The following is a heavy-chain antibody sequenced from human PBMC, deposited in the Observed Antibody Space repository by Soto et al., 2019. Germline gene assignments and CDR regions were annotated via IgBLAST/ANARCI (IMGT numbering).Heavy chain of an antibody. J-gene: IGHJ4*02. Sequence: AGGSLRLSCAASGFTFRSYSMNWVRQAPGKGLEWVGFIRRIAYGGTTDYAASVKGRFTISRDDSRKIVYLQMSRLKIEDTAVYYCSRSLAIDFDSWGQGTLVTVSS. CDR2: IRRIAYGGTT. CDR3: SRSLAIDFDS. CDR1: GFTFRSYS. V-gene: IGHV3-49*04.